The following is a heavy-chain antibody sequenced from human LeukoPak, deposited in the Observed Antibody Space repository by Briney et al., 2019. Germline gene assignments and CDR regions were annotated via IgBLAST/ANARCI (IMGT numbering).Heavy chain of an antibody. V-gene: IGHV4-31*03. Sequence: SQTLSLTCTVSGGSISSGGYYWSWIRQHPGKGLEWIGYIYYSGSTYYNPSLKSRVTISVDTSKNQFSLKLSSVTAADTAVYYCATPSEGSGSQFDHWGQGTLVTVSS. CDR3: ATPSEGSGSQFDH. J-gene: IGHJ4*02. D-gene: IGHD3-10*01. CDR1: GGSISSGGYY. CDR2: IYYSGST.